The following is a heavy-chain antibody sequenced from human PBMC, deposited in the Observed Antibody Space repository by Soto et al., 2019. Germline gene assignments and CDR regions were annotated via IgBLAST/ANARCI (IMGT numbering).Heavy chain of an antibody. CDR1: GGSISSGGHT. J-gene: IGHJ4*02. V-gene: IGHV4-30-4*01. D-gene: IGHD7-27*01. CDR3: ARGPAGDKVDF. Sequence: QVQLQESGPGLVKPSQTLSLTCTVSGGSISSGGHTWSLIRQSPDKGLEWIGHIYNGGSTYNNPSLNSRLTISVDTSKNRFSLNLNSVSVANTAVYYCARGPAGDKVDFWGQGTLVTVSS. CDR2: IYNGGST.